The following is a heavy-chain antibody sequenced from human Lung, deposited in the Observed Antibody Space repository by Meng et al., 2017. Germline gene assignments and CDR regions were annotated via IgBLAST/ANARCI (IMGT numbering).Heavy chain of an antibody. V-gene: IGHV1-18*01. Sequence: HVQLLQSGAEVKQPGASLKASCKASDYTFTGYAVCWVRQAPGQGLEWMAWLGAHPGDTSFAPKFLGRVTVTADTATATAYMELRSLRSDDTAVYYCARGTPGRSYCDYWGLGTLVTVSS. CDR2: LGAHPGDT. CDR1: DYTFTGYA. J-gene: IGHJ4*02. CDR3: ARGTPGRSYCDY. D-gene: IGHD3-10*01.